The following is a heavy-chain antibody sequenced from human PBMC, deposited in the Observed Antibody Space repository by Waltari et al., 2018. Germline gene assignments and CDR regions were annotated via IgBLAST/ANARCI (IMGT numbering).Heavy chain of an antibody. CDR2: IYYSGST. CDR1: GGSISSYY. V-gene: IGHV4-59*01. J-gene: IGHJ5*02. CDR3: ERAGYSYGHMFDP. D-gene: IGHD5-18*01. Sequence: QVQLQESGPGLVKPSETLSLTCTVSGGSISSYYWSWIRQPPGKGLEWIGYIYYSGSTNYNPSRKSRVTKSVETSKNQFSRKLSSVTAADTAVYYCERAGYSYGHMFDPWGQGTLVTVSS.